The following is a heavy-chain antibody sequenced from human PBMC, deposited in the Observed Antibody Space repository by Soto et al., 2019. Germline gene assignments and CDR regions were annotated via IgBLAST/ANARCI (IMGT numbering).Heavy chain of an antibody. J-gene: IGHJ4*02. CDR2: IYPGDSDT. V-gene: IGHV5-51*01. CDR1: GYSFTSYW. Sequence: GESLKISCKGSGYSFTSYWIGWVRQMPGKGLEWMGIIYPGDSDTRYSPSFQGQVTISADKSISTAYLQWSSLKASDTAMYYCARHRSPINWNDLLDYWGQGTLVTVSS. D-gene: IGHD1-20*01. CDR3: ARHRSPINWNDLLDY.